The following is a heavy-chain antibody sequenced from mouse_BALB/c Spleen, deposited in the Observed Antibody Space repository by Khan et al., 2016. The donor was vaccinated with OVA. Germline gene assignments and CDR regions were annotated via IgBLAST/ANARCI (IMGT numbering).Heavy chain of an antibody. J-gene: IGHJ4*01. Sequence: EVELVESGGGLVKPGGSLKLSCAGSGFTFSNYAMSWVRLTPEKRLAWVASISSGGNTYYPDSVKGRFTISIDNARNILYLQMSSLRSEAAAMYNCARLVDYWGQGTSVTVSS. CDR2: ISSGGNT. CDR3: ARLVDY. V-gene: IGHV5-6-5*01. CDR1: GFTFSNYA.